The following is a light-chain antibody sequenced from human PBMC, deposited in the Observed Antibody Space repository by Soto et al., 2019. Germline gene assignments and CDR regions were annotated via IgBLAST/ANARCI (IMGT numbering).Light chain of an antibody. Sequence: EIVLTQSPLSLPVTPGEPASISCRSSQGLLHSNGYNYVSWYHQKPGKTPNLLIYDASNLGSGVPSRFSGSGSGTEFTLTISSLQPDDFATYYCQQYDTYSTFGQGTKVDIK. CDR1: QGLLHSNGYNY. V-gene: IGKV2-28*01. CDR3: QQYDTYST. J-gene: IGKJ1*01. CDR2: DAS.